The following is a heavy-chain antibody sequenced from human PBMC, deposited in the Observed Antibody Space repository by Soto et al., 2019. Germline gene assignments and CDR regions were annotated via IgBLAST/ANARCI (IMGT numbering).Heavy chain of an antibody. Sequence: EVQLLESGGGLVQPGGSLRLSCAASGFTFSSYAMNWVRQAPGKGLEWVSTISGSGGSTYYADSVKGRFTISRDNSKNTLYLQMNSLRAEDTAVYYCAKRTGGFGELLGRYWGQGTLVTVSS. V-gene: IGHV3-23*01. CDR2: ISGSGGST. J-gene: IGHJ4*02. D-gene: IGHD3-10*01. CDR3: AKRTGGFGELLGRY. CDR1: GFTFSSYA.